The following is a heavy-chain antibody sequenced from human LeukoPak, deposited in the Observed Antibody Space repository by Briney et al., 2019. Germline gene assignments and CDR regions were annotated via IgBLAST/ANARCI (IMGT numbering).Heavy chain of an antibody. V-gene: IGHV3-21*01. CDR2: ISYSSEYI. Sequence: KPGGSLRLSCAASGFTFNSYTMNWVRQAPGKGLEWVSSISYSSEYIYYADSVEGRFTISRDNAKNTLFLQMNSLRAEDTAVYYCARDGGGCDPFDCWGQRNLVTVSS. CDR1: GFTFNSYT. J-gene: IGHJ4*02. D-gene: IGHD5-12*01. CDR3: ARDGGGCDPFDC.